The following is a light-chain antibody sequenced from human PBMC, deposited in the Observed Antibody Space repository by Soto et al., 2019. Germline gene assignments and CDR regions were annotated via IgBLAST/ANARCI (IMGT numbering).Light chain of an antibody. CDR2: GNN. CDR1: SSNIGAGYD. Sequence: QSVLTQPPSVSGAPGQSVTISCTGSSSNIGAGYDVSWYQQLPGTAPKLLIYGNNNRPSGVPDRFSGSKSGTSASLAITGLQAEDEAYYYCQSYDSSLTDVFGTGTKLTVL. J-gene: IGLJ1*01. V-gene: IGLV1-40*01. CDR3: QSYDSSLTDV.